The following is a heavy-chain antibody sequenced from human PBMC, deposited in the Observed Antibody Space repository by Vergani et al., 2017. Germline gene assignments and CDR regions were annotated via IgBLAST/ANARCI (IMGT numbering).Heavy chain of an antibody. D-gene: IGHD5-18*01. Sequence: EVQLVESGGGLVPPGRSLRLSCAASGFPFGDYAMTWVRQAPGKGLEWVAFIRNKAYGGTTEYAASVKGRFTISRDDSKRLAYLQLSGLETEDTAVYFCSRGRGYSFGYSDYWGQGTLVTVSS. CDR3: SRGRGYSFGYSDY. CDR1: GFPFGDYA. J-gene: IGHJ4*02. V-gene: IGHV3-49*04. CDR2: IRNKAYGGTT.